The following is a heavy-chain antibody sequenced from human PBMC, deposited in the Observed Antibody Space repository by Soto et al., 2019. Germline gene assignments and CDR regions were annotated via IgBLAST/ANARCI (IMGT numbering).Heavy chain of an antibody. D-gene: IGHD2-2*02. V-gene: IGHV4-34*01. J-gene: IGHJ5*02. CDR3: ARGRSLLYPKPFDP. Sequence: QVQLQQWGAGLLKPSETLSLTCAVYGGSFSGYYWSWIRQPPGKGLEWIGEINHSGSTNYNPSLKSRVTISVDTSKNQFSLKLSSVTAADTAVYYCARGRSLLYPKPFDPWGQGTLVTVCS. CDR1: GGSFSGYY. CDR2: INHSGST.